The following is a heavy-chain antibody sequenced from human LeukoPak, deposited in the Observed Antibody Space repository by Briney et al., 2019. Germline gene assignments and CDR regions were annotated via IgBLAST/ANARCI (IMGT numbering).Heavy chain of an antibody. Sequence: PGGSLRLSCAASGFTFDDYGMSWVRQAPGKGLEWVSGINWNGGSTGYADSVKGRFTISGDNAKNSLYLQMNSLRAEDTALYYCARDLRHPDAFDIWGQGTMVTVSS. CDR3: ARDLRHPDAFDI. J-gene: IGHJ3*02. V-gene: IGHV3-20*04. CDR2: INWNGGST. D-gene: IGHD6-25*01. CDR1: GFTFDDYG.